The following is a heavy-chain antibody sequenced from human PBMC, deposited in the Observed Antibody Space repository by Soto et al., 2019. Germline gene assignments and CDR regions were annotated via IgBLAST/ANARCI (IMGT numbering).Heavy chain of an antibody. CDR2: IKSKSDGGTT. CDR3: TRDETQYYGSSGYFNYFDP. D-gene: IGHD3-22*01. V-gene: IGHV3-15*07. CDR1: GFTFSNAW. J-gene: IGHJ5*02. Sequence: GGSLRLSCAASGFTFSNAWMTWVRQAPGRGLEWVGRIKSKSDGGTTDYAAPVKGRFIISRDDSTNTLYLQMNSLKIEETAVYYCTRDETQYYGSSGYFNYFDPWGQGTLVTVSS.